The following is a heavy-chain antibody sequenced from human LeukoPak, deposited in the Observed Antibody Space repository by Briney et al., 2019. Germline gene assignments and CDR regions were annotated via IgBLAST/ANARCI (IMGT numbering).Heavy chain of an antibody. CDR3: ARVLSRMGVDDGFDI. J-gene: IGHJ3*02. D-gene: IGHD2/OR15-2a*01. CDR1: GGSISDYY. Sequence: PSETLSLTCTVSGGSISDYYWSWIRQPPGKGLEWIGYTYGSGSANYSLPLKSRVTISVDTSKNQVSLTVNSVTTADTAVYYCARVLSRMGVDDGFDIWGQGTMVTVSS. CDR2: TYGSGSA. V-gene: IGHV4-59*01.